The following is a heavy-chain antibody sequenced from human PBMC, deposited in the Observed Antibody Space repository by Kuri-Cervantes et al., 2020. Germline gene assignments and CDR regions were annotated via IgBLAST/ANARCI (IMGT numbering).Heavy chain of an antibody. J-gene: IGHJ4*02. CDR3: ARASLGYCSSTSCYLGGNRFYY. Sequence: GGSLRLSCAASGFTFSSYAMHWVRQAPGKGLEWVAVMSYDGSNKYYADSVKGRFTISRDNSKNTLYLQMGSLRAEDMAVYYCARASLGYCSSTSCYLGGNRFYYWGQGTLVTVSS. CDR2: MSYDGSNK. V-gene: IGHV3-30-3*01. D-gene: IGHD2-2*01. CDR1: GFTFSSYA.